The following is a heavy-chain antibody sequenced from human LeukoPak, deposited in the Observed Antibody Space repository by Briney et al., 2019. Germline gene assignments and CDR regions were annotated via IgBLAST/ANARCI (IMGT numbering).Heavy chain of an antibody. CDR3: AKDRTVTTNWFQH. J-gene: IGHJ1*01. V-gene: IGHV3-30*02. Sequence: GGSLRLSCAASGFTFNSYGMHWVRQAPGKGLEWVAFIRYDGSDKYYADSVKGRLTISRDNSKNTLYLQMNSLRAEDTAVYYCAKDRTVTTNWFQHWGQGTLVTVSS. D-gene: IGHD4-17*01. CDR2: IRYDGSDK. CDR1: GFTFNSYG.